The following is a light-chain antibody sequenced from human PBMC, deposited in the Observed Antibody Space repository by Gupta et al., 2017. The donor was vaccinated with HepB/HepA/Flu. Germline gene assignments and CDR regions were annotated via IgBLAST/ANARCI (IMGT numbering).Light chain of an antibody. CDR1: NIGSKS. V-gene: IGLV3-21*03. CDR3: HAQASSSDSVV. Sequence: SYVLTQPTSVSVAPGKTARITCGGNNIGSKSVHWYQQKPGQAPVLVLDVDSDRPSGIPERFAGSNSGTTATPTLTRVEAGDEADDYCHAQASSSDSVVFGGGTKLTVL. J-gene: IGLJ2*01. CDR2: VDS.